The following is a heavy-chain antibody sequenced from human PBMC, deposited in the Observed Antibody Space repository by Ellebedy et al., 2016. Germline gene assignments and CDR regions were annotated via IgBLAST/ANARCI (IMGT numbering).Heavy chain of an antibody. V-gene: IGHV3-23*01. D-gene: IGHD4-17*01. Sequence: GESLKISXATTGFTFSKYFMTWIRQAPGKGLEWVATISGGGDKTFFADSVKGRFTISRDNSRNTLYLQMDSLRAADTAVYYCYYGHYSGYWGQGTLVTVSS. CDR2: ISGGGDKT. CDR3: YYGHYSGY. J-gene: IGHJ4*02. CDR1: GFTFSKYF.